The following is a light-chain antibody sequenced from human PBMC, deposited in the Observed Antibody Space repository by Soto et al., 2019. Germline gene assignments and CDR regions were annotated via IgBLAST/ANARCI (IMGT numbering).Light chain of an antibody. V-gene: IGKV3-15*01. CDR2: GAS. CDR1: QSVSSN. J-gene: IGKJ1*01. CDR3: QQYNNWST. Sequence: EIVMTQSPATLSVSPGERATLSCRASQSVSSNLAWYQQKPGQAPRLLIYGASTRATGIPVRFSGSGSGTEFTLTISSLQSEDFAVYYCQQYNNWSTFGQGTKVDIK.